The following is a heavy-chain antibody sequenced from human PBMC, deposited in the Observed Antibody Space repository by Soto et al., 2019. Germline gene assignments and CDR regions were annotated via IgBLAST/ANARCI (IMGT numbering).Heavy chain of an antibody. J-gene: IGHJ4*02. CDR1: GFSLSTGGMC. V-gene: IGHV4-61*08. Sequence: ESGPTLVNPTQTLTLTCTFSGFSLSTGGMCVNWIRQPPGKGLEWLGYVYYNGITNYNPSLKSRVTMSVDMSKNQVSLNLTSLTAADTATYYCARANWYSEYWGQGIPVTVSS. CDR3: ARANWYSEY. CDR2: VYYNGIT. D-gene: IGHD7-27*01.